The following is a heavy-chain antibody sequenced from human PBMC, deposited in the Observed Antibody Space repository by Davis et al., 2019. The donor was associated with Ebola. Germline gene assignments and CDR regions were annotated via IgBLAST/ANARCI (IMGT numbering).Heavy chain of an antibody. CDR2: TYYRSKWYN. J-gene: IGHJ6*02. Sequence: SETLSLTCAISGDSVSSNSAAWNWIRQSPSRGLEWLGRTYYRSKWYNDYAVSVKSRITINPDTSKNQFSLQLNSVTPEDTAVYYCARGNYCSSTNCFFYYYYGMDVWGQGTTVTVSS. V-gene: IGHV6-1*01. CDR3: ARGNYCSSTNCFFYYYYGMDV. D-gene: IGHD2-2*01. CDR1: GDSVSSNSAA.